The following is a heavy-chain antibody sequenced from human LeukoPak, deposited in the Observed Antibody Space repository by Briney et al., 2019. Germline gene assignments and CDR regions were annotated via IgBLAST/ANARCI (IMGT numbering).Heavy chain of an antibody. CDR2: IYPRDSDT. Sequence: GESLKISCKGSGYNFASYWIGWARQMPGKGLEWMGIIYPRDSDTRYSPSFQGQVTISADKSISTAYLQWSSLRASDTAMYYCARWHPSWDFPYWGQGTLVTVSS. CDR3: ARWHPSWDFPY. J-gene: IGHJ4*02. D-gene: IGHD3-3*01. CDR1: GYNFASYW. V-gene: IGHV5-51*01.